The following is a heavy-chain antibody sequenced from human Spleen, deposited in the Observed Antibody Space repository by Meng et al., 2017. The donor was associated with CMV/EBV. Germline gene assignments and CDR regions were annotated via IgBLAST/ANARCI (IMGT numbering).Heavy chain of an antibody. V-gene: IGHV3-21*01. CDR1: GFTFSSYW. CDR3: ARPFYYDFWSGYYVSGLAAPYGMDV. CDR2: ISSSSSYI. J-gene: IGHJ6*02. Sequence: GGSLRLSCTASGFTFSSYWMNWVRQAPGKGLEWVSSISSSSSYIYYADSVKGRFTISRDNAKNSLYLQMNSLRAEDTAVYYCARPFYYDFWSGYYVSGLAAPYGMDVWGQGTTVTVSS. D-gene: IGHD3-3*01.